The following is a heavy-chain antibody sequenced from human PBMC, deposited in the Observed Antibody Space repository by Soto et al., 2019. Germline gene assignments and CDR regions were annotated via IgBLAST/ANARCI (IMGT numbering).Heavy chain of an antibody. Sequence: EVQLVESGGGLVQPGGSLRLSCAASGFTFSSYDMHWVRQATGKGLEWVSAIGTAGDTYYPGSVKGRFTISRENAKNSLYLQMNSLRAGDTAVYYCARVVVRGVTPHYYYYYMDVWGKGTTVTVSS. CDR1: GFTFSSYD. V-gene: IGHV3-13*01. D-gene: IGHD3-10*01. CDR3: ARVVVRGVTPHYYYYYMDV. J-gene: IGHJ6*03. CDR2: IGTAGDT.